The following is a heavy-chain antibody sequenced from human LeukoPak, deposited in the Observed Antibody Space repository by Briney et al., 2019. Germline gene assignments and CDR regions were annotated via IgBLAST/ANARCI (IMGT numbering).Heavy chain of an antibody. D-gene: IGHD3-22*01. V-gene: IGHV3-11*04. CDR3: ARRASGYYYGHGPDY. J-gene: IGHJ4*02. CDR2: ISSGGSTI. Sequence: PGGSLRLSCAASGFTFSDYCMSWIRQAPGKGLEWVSYISSGGSTIYYADSVKGRFTISRDNAKNSLYLQMNSLRAEDTAVYYCARRASGYYYGHGPDYWGQGTLVTVSS. CDR1: GFTFSDYC.